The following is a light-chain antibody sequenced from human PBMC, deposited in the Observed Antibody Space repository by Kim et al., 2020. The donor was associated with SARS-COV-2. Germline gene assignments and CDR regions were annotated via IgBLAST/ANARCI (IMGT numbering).Light chain of an antibody. CDR1: NSNSGINS. V-gene: IGLV1-44*01. CDR3: SAWDASLKSVI. Sequence: GQRVTLSCSGSNSNSGINSVNWYQQVPGTAPKLLIHSNNERPSGVSDRFSGSKSGTSASLAISGLQSEDEADYYCSAWDASLKSVIFGGGTQLTVL. CDR2: SNN. J-gene: IGLJ2*01.